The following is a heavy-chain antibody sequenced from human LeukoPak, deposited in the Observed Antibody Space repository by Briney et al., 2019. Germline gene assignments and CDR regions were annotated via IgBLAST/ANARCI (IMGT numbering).Heavy chain of an antibody. CDR2: IYHSGTT. J-gene: IGHJ4*02. D-gene: IGHD3-10*01. V-gene: IGHV4-4*02. Sequence: SETLSLTCAVSGDSISSNNWWSWVRQPPGKGLEWVGEIYHSGTTNYRLSLKSRVTISLDKSKNQFSLRLTSVTAADTAVYYCARDPSGNGVNFDYWGQGTLVTVSS. CDR3: ARDPSGNGVNFDY. CDR1: GDSISSNNW.